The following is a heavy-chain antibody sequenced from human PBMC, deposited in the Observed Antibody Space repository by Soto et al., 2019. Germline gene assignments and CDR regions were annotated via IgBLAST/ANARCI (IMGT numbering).Heavy chain of an antibody. Sequence: SETLSLTCAVYGGSFSGYYWSWIRQPPGKGLEWVGEINHRGSTNYNPSLKSRVTISVDTSKNHFSLKLISVTAADASVYYCARGSRVVTATDAFDIWGQGTMVTVSS. D-gene: IGHD2-21*02. CDR2: INHRGST. J-gene: IGHJ3*02. CDR3: ARGSRVVTATDAFDI. V-gene: IGHV4-34*01. CDR1: GGSFSGYY.